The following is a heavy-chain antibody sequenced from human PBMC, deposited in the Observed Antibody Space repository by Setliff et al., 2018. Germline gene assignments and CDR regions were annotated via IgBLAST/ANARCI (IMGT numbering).Heavy chain of an antibody. CDR1: GDSISSRTYY. V-gene: IGHV4-61*02. Sequence: PSETLSLTCTVSGDSISSRTYYWSWIRQPAGKGLEWIGRVFVSGSTNYNPSLKSRVTMSVDTSKNQFSLKLSSVTAADTAVYYCARVGITIFGVVIPFDYWGQGTLVTVSS. CDR2: VFVSGST. CDR3: ARVGITIFGVVIPFDY. D-gene: IGHD3-3*01. J-gene: IGHJ4*02.